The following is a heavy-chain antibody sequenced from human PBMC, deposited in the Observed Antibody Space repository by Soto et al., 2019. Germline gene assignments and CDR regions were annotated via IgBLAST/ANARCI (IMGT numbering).Heavy chain of an antibody. CDR2: IKWNGGST. Sequence: AGGSLRLSCAASGFTFDDYGMSWVRQAPGNGLEWVSGIKWNGGSTGYADSVKGRFTISRDNAKNSLYLQMNSLRAEDTALYYCARVGIGYCSGGSCHYGMDVWCQGTTVTVSS. CDR1: GFTFDDYG. CDR3: ARVGIGYCSGGSCHYGMDV. V-gene: IGHV3-20*04. J-gene: IGHJ6*02. D-gene: IGHD2-15*01.